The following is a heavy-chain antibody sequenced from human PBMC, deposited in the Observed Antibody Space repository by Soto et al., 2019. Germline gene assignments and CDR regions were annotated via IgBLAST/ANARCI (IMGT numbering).Heavy chain of an antibody. J-gene: IGHJ6*02. CDR1: GFTFSDAW. CDR2: IQSKTDGGTT. V-gene: IGHV3-15*01. Sequence: GGSLRLSCAASGFTFSDAWMTWVRQAPGKGLEWVGRIQSKTDGGTTDYAAPVYGRFTISRDDSKNTLYLQVNSLKTEDTAVYYCTTGLGYYDPYGMDVWGQGTTVTVSS. D-gene: IGHD3-16*01. CDR3: TTGLGYYDPYGMDV.